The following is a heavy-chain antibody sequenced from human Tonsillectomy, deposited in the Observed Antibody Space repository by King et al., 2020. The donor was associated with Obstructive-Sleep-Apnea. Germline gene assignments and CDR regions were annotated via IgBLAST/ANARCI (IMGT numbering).Heavy chain of an antibody. CDR2: IKSKTDDGAT. Sequence: VQLVESGGGLVKPGGSLRLSCAASGFTFNNAWMSWVRQAPGKGLEWVGRIKSKTDDGATDYAAPVKGRFTISKDDSKNPLYLQMNSLKTEDTAVYYCTTQPYYYDSSGYFYWGQGTLVTVSS. CDR3: TTQPYYYDSSGYFY. V-gene: IGHV3-15*01. D-gene: IGHD3-22*01. CDR1: GFTFNNAW. J-gene: IGHJ4*02.